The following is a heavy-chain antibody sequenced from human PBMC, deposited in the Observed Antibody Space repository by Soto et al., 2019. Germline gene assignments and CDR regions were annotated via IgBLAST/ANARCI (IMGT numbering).Heavy chain of an antibody. CDR3: AKSLVFLHHGYMDV. CDR1: GGSFTSYI. D-gene: IGHD3-16*01. Sequence: QVQLVQAGAEVKKPGSSVKVSCEASGGSFTSYIFTWVRQAPGQGLEWMRGVIPIQGTANYALKFQDRVTITADKCTNTVYMELRSLRPEDTALYYWAKSLVFLHHGYMDVWAKGTTVTVS. J-gene: IGHJ6*03. CDR2: VIPIQGTA. V-gene: IGHV1-69*08.